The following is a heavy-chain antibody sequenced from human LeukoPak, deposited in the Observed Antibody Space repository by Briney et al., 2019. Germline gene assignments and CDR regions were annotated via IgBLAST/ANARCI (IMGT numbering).Heavy chain of an antibody. Sequence: SETLSLTCTVSGDSMSIYYWSWIRQPPGKGLVWIGNMYYSGSPDYNPSLKSRVPISIETSKNQFSLRLTSVPAADTAVYYCARWRPYFYDSSGYVDYWGQGTLVTVSS. D-gene: IGHD3-22*01. V-gene: IGHV4-59*01. CDR3: ARWRPYFYDSSGYVDY. CDR2: MYYSGSP. J-gene: IGHJ4*02. CDR1: GDSMSIYY.